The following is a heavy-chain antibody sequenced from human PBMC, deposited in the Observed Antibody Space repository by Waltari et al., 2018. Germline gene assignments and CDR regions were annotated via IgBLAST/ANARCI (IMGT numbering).Heavy chain of an antibody. D-gene: IGHD5-18*01. CDR1: GASLRNYF. J-gene: IGHJ4*02. Sequence: QVQLQQWGAGLVKPSETLSLTCAVYGASLRNYFWSWIRRAPGKGLEWIGEINHGGTTNYNPSLKSRVTISVDTSKSQFSLRLRSVTAADTAVYYCARGYSNGYGPGDSWGQGTLVTVSS. V-gene: IGHV4-34*01. CDR3: ARGYSNGYGPGDS. CDR2: INHGGTT.